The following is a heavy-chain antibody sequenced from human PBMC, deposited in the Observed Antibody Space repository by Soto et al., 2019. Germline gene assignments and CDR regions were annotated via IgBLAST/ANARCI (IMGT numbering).Heavy chain of an antibody. CDR3: ARRYGGNLDY. Sequence: HVQLQESGPGLVKPSETLSLTCTVSGGSISSYYWSWIRQPPGKGLEWIGYIYYSGSTNYNPSRRSRVTISVDTSKNQFSLKLSSVTAADTAVYYCARRYGGNLDYWGQGTLVTVSS. CDR1: GGSISSYY. D-gene: IGHD2-15*01. CDR2: IYYSGST. J-gene: IGHJ4*02. V-gene: IGHV4-59*08.